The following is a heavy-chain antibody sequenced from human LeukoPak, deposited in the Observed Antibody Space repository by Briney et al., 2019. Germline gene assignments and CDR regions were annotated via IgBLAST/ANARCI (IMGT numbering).Heavy chain of an antibody. CDR3: ARSVTQLWSSHGIDY. CDR2: IYHSGST. CDR1: GFTFSSYSM. Sequence: GSLRLSCAASGFTFSSYSMNWVRQAPGKGLEWIGEIYHSGSTNYNPSLKSRVTISVDKSNNQLSLKLSSVTAADTAVYYCARSVTQLWSSHGIDYWGQGTLVTVSS. J-gene: IGHJ4*02. V-gene: IGHV4-4*02. D-gene: IGHD5-18*01.